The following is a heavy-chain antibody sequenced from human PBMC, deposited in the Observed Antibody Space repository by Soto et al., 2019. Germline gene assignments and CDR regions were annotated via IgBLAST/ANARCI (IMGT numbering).Heavy chain of an antibody. J-gene: IGHJ5*02. CDR3: AITGVVGPTTFRVS. D-gene: IGHD2-21*01. Sequence: EVQLLESGGGLVQPGGSLRLSCGASGFTFSSYSRIWVLQAPGQGLEWVSGIRGNSGSTYYADAVKGRFTISRANSLNTVYLQLNTLRAEDSTVWYCAITGVVGPTTFRVSWCSGTRVTVSS. CDR2: IRGNSGST. V-gene: IGHV3-23*01. CDR1: GFTFSSYS.